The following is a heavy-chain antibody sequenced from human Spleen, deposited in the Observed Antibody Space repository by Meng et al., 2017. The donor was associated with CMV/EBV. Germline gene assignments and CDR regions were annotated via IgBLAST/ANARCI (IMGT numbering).Heavy chain of an antibody. CDR3: TRSGSGSGRVGWGYYYYYYGMDV. CDR1: GFTFSSYW. V-gene: IGHV3-74*01. D-gene: IGHD3-10*01. CDR2: INSDGSST. Sequence: GESLKISCAASGFTFSSYWMHWVRQAPGKGLVWVSRINSDGSSTSYADSVKGRFTISRDNAKNTLYLQMNSLRAEDTAVYYCTRSGSGSGRVGWGYYYYYYGMDVWGQGTTVTVSS. J-gene: IGHJ6*02.